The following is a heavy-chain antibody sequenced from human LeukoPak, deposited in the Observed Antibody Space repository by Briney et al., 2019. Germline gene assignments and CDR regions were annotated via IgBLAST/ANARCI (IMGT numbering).Heavy chain of an antibody. Sequence: GGSLRLSCAASGFTFSTYGMNWVRQAPGKGLEWVSSISSSSSYIYYAESVKGRFTISRDSAKNSLYLQMKSLRAEDTAVYYCARASMGGYGMDVWGQGTTVTVSS. CDR3: ARASMGGYGMDV. D-gene: IGHD2/OR15-2a*01. J-gene: IGHJ6*02. CDR2: ISSSSSYI. CDR1: GFTFSTYG. V-gene: IGHV3-21*01.